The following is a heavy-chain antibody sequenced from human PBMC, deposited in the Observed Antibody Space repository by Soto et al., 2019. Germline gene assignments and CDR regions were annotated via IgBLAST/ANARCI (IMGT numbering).Heavy chain of an antibody. CDR2: IWYDGSNK. D-gene: IGHD3-16*01. CDR3: ATSSAVEMATIHRGGEDY. J-gene: IGHJ4*02. V-gene: IGHV3-33*01. Sequence: QVQLVESGGGVVQPGRSLRLSCAASGFTFSSYGMHWVRQAPGKGLEWVAVIWYDGSNKYYADSVKGRFTISRDNSKNTLYLQMNSLGAEDTAVYYCATSSAVEMATIHRGGEDYWGQGTLVTVSS. CDR1: GFTFSSYG.